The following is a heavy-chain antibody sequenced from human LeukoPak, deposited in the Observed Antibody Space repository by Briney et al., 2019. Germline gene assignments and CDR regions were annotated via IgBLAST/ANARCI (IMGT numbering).Heavy chain of an antibody. CDR3: TRGYVGIDY. CDR2: INTDGSST. V-gene: IGHV3-74*01. D-gene: IGHD5-12*01. J-gene: IGHJ4*02. Sequence: GGSLRLSCAASGFTFGSYWTHWVRHAPGKGPVWVSRINTDGSSTIYADSVKGRLTLSRDNARNTLYLQMNSLRAEDTAVYYCTRGYVGIDYWGQGTLVTVSS. CDR1: GFTFGSYW.